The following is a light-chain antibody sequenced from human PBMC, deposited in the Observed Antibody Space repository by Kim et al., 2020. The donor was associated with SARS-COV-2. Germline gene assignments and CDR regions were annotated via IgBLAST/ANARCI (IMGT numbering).Light chain of an antibody. CDR2: AAS. CDR1: QSIANY. V-gene: IGKV1-39*01. J-gene: IGKJ5*01. Sequence: DIQMTQSPSSLSASVGDRVTITCRASQSIANYLNCYQHKPPGKAPNLLLYAASTLHTGVPSRFSGSGSGTNFTLTVSGLQPEDFATYYCQQSYTTPITFGQGTRLEIK. CDR3: QQSYTTPIT.